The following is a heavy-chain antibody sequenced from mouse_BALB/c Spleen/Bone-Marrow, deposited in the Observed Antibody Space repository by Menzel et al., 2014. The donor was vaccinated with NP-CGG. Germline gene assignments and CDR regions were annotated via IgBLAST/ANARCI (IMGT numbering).Heavy chain of an antibody. CDR2: LNLGIGDT. V-gene: IGHV1-54*01. CDR3: ARFTRDY. Sequence: LVESGDELVRPGTSVKVTCKASGYAFTNYLIEWFKQRPGQGLEWIGRLNLGIGDTTYNAKFRGKATLTADKSSTTAYMQRSSLTSDDSAVYFCARFTRDYWGQGTTLTVSS. J-gene: IGHJ2*01. CDR1: GYAFTNYL.